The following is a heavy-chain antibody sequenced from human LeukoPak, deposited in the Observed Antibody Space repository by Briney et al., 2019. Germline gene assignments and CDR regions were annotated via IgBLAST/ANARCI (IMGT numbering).Heavy chain of an antibody. CDR2: MNPNSGNT. Sequence: GASVKVFCKASGYTFTSYDINCVRQATGQGLEWMGWMNPNSGNTGYAQKFQGRVTMTRNTSISTAYMELSSLRSEDTAVYYCARGYSSGWAYYYYYYMDVWGKGTTVTVSS. J-gene: IGHJ6*03. CDR1: GYTFTSYD. CDR3: ARGYSSGWAYYYYYYMDV. D-gene: IGHD6-19*01. V-gene: IGHV1-8*01.